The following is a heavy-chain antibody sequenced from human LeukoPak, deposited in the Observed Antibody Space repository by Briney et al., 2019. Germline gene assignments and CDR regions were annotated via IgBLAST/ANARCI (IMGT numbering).Heavy chain of an antibody. V-gene: IGHV4-4*02. Sequence: SETLSLTCAVSGGSISSSNWWSWVRQPPGKGLEWIGEIYHSGSTNYNPSLKSRVTISVDKSKNQFSLKLSSVTAADTAVYYCASAWATTISAFDIWGQGTMVTVSS. CDR3: ASAWATTISAFDI. CDR1: GGSISSSNW. D-gene: IGHD5-24*01. CDR2: IYHSGST. J-gene: IGHJ3*02.